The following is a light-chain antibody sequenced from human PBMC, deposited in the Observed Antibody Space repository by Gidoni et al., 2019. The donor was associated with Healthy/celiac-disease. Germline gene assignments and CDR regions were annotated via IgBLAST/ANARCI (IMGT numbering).Light chain of an antibody. J-gene: IGKJ5*01. Sequence: DIHIAHSPSSLSASVGDRVTITCLASQEISNYLNWYQQKPGKAPKLLIYDASNLETGVPSRFSGSGSGTDFTFTISSLEPEDIAAYYCQQYGNRPFTFGHGTRVEIK. CDR2: DAS. V-gene: IGKV1-33*01. CDR3: QQYGNRPFT. CDR1: QEISNY.